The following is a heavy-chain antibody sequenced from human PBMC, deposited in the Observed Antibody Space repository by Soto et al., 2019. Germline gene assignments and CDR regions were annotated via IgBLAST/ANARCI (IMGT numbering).Heavy chain of an antibody. V-gene: IGHV1-69*13. CDR2: IIPIFGTA. J-gene: IGHJ5*01. CDR3: ARDVDTAMVTSGWFDS. CDR1: GGTFSSYA. Sequence: ASVKVSCKASGGTFSSYAISWVRQAPGQGLEWMGGIIPIFGTANYAQKFQGRVTITADESTSTAYMELSSLRSEDTAVYYCARDVDTAMVTSGWFDSWGQGTLVTVSS. D-gene: IGHD5-18*01.